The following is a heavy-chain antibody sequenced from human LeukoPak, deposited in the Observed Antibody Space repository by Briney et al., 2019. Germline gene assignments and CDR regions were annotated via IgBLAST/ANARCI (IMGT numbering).Heavy chain of an antibody. Sequence: SETLSLTCTVSGGSISSYYWSWIRQPPGKGLEWIGYIYYSGSTNYNPSLKSRVTISVDTSKNQFSLKLSSVTAADTAVYYCARAGPELYSSSWYLPIYYYYYMDVWGKGTTVTISS. CDR3: ARAGPELYSSSWYLPIYYYYYMDV. J-gene: IGHJ6*03. CDR2: IYYSGST. V-gene: IGHV4-59*01. CDR1: GGSISSYY. D-gene: IGHD6-13*01.